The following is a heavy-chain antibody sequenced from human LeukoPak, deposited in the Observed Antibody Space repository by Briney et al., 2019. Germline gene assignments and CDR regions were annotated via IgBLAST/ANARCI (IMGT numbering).Heavy chain of an antibody. Sequence: PGGSLRLSCAASGFTFSSYWMHWVRQAPGKRRVWVSRINSDGSSTSYADSVKGRFTISRDNAKNTLYLQMNSLRAEDTAVSYCARGVPLDFWSGWADYYFDYWGQGTLVTVSS. V-gene: IGHV3-74*01. J-gene: IGHJ4*02. D-gene: IGHD3-3*01. CDR2: INSDGSST. CDR1: GFTFSSYW. CDR3: ARGVPLDFWSGWADYYFDY.